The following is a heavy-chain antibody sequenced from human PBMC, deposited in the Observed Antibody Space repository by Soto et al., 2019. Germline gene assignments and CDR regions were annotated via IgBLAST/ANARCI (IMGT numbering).Heavy chain of an antibody. J-gene: IGHJ4*02. Sequence: PSETLSLTCAVYGGSFSGYYWSWIRQPPGKGLEWIGEINHSGSTNYNPSLKSRVTISVDTSKNQFSLKLSSVTAADTAVYYCARGQDIVVVTAPFDYWGQGTLVTVSS. CDR1: GGSFSGYY. D-gene: IGHD2-21*02. V-gene: IGHV4-34*01. CDR2: INHSGST. CDR3: ARGQDIVVVTAPFDY.